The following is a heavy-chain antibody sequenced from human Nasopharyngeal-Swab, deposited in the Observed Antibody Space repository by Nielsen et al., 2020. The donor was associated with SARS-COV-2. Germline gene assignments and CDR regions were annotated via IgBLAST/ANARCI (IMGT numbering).Heavy chain of an antibody. CDR3: ARTLLGWWEWLSLAIYYGMDV. J-gene: IGHJ6*02. D-gene: IGHD3-3*01. CDR2: ISAYNGNT. V-gene: IGHV1-18*01. CDR1: GYTFTSYG. Sequence: ASVKVSCKASGYTFTSYGISWVRQAPGQGLEGMGWISAYNGNTNYAQKLQGRVTMTTDTSTSTAYMELRSLRSDDTAVYYCARTLLGWWEWLSLAIYYGMDVWGQGTTVTVSS.